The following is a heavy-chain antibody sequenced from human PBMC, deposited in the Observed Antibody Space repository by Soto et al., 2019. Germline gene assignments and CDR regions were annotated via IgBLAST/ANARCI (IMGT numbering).Heavy chain of an antibody. Sequence: LRIACAASGFTFSSYAMSWVRQAPGKGLEWVSAISGSGGSTYYADSVKGRFTISRDNSKNTLYLQMNSLRAEDTAVYYCASGYSYGSWFDPWGQGTLVTVSS. CDR1: GFTFSSYA. J-gene: IGHJ5*02. CDR2: ISGSGGST. V-gene: IGHV3-23*01. D-gene: IGHD5-18*01. CDR3: ASGYSYGSWFDP.